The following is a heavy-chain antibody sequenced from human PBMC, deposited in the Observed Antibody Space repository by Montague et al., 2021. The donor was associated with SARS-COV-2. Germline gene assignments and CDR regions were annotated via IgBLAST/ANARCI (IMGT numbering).Heavy chain of an antibody. Sequence: SLRLSCAASGFTFSNFEMNWVRQAPGKGLEWVSYISSSGSTIYYADSVRGRFTTSRDNAKNSLYLQLDSLTVDDTAVYYCARDPTCSSSLFNYYYGLDVWGHGTTVAVSS. CDR3: ARDPTCSSSLFNYYYGLDV. J-gene: IGHJ6*02. D-gene: IGHD2-2*01. CDR1: GFTFSNFE. V-gene: IGHV3-48*03. CDR2: ISSSGSTI.